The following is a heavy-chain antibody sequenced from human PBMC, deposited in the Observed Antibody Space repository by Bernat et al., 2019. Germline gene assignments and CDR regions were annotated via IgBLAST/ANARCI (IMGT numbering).Heavy chain of an antibody. Sequence: QVQLVESGGGLVKPGGSLRLSCAASGFTFSNYYMSWIRQAPGKGLDWVSYISSSSYTNYADSVKGRFTISRDNAKNSLYLQMNSLRAEDTAVYYCARGTSTSAPYMDVWGKGTTVTVSS. J-gene: IGHJ6*03. CDR1: GFTFSNYY. CDR2: ISSSSYT. V-gene: IGHV3-11*05. CDR3: ARGTSTSAPYMDV.